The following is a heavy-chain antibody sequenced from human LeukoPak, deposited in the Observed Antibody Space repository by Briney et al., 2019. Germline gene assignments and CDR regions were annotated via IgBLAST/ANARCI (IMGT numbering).Heavy chain of an antibody. CDR3: ARQFRDGYAYFDY. CDR1: GVTFSNFA. J-gene: IGHJ4*02. D-gene: IGHD5-24*01. CDR2: IIPIFGTA. V-gene: IGHV1-69*06. Sequence: GSSVKVSCKASGVTFSNFAISWVRQAPGQGLEWMGGIIPIFGTANYAQKFQGRVTITADKSTSTVYMELSSLRSEETAVYYCARQFRDGYAYFDYWGQGTLVTVSS.